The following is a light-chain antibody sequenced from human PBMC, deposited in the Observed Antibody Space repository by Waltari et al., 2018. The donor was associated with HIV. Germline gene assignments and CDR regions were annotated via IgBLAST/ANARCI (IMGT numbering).Light chain of an antibody. Sequence: DIQMTQSPSSLSASVGDRVTISCRASQGISNSLAWYQRKPGVAPKLLIYAASKLEDGVPCRFSGSGSGADYTLTVSSLQPEDFATYYCQQYYGIPLTFGGGTKVEIK. CDR1: QGISNS. CDR3: QQYYGIPLT. CDR2: AAS. V-gene: IGKV1-NL1*01. J-gene: IGKJ4*01.